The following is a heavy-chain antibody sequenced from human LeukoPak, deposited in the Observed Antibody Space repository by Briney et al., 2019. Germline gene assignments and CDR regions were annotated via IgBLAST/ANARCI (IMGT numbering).Heavy chain of an antibody. D-gene: IGHD1-14*01. V-gene: IGHV3-74*01. J-gene: IGHJ4*02. CDR2: INPGGSII. Sequence: TGGSLRLSCAASGFTFSSYWMQWVRQVPGKGLVWVARINPGGSIITYADSVKGRFTISRDNAKNTLYLQMDSLRAEDTGVYYCARSNQADDYWGQGTLVTVSS. CDR3: ARSNQADDY. CDR1: GFTFSSYW.